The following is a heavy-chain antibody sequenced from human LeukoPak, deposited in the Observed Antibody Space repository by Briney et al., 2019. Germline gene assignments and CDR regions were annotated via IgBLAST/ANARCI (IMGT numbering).Heavy chain of an antibody. V-gene: IGHV3-30*02. CDR2: IRYDGSSI. D-gene: IGHD2-2*01. J-gene: IGHJ4*02. CDR1: GFTFSTSG. Sequence: GSLRLSCEASGFTFSTSGIHWVRQAPGKGLEWVAFIRYDGSSIYYADSVKGRFTISRDNPKNTASLQMSSLRTEDTAVYYCAKVVSSSRGLIDYWGQGTLVTVSS. CDR3: AKVVSSSRGLIDY.